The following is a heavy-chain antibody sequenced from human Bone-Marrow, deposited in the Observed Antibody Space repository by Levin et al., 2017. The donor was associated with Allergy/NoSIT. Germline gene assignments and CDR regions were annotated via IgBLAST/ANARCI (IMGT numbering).Heavy chain of an antibody. CDR3: AREASGTYSTFDM. Sequence: LSLTCAASGFTFSDFFMSWIRQTPGKGLEWVSYITKTGSSVNYADSVKGRFTISRDNAKNSLYLQMNNLRAEDTALYYCAREASGTYSTFDMWGQGTMVTVSS. J-gene: IGHJ3*02. V-gene: IGHV3-11*01. CDR2: ITKTGSSV. CDR1: GFTFSDFF. D-gene: IGHD1-26*01.